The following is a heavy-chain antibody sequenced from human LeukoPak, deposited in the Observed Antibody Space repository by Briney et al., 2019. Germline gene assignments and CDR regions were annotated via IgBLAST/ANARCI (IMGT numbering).Heavy chain of an antibody. Sequence: PSETLSLTCAVYGGSFSGYYWSWIRQPPGKGLEWIGEINHSGSTNYNPSLKSRVTISVDTSKNQFSLKLSSVTAADTAVYYCAREFLVVPAAMSAQSYYYYGMDVWGKGTTVTVSS. CDR3: AREFLVVPAAMSAQSYYYYGMDV. J-gene: IGHJ6*04. CDR2: INHSGST. D-gene: IGHD2-2*01. CDR1: GGSFSGYY. V-gene: IGHV4-34*01.